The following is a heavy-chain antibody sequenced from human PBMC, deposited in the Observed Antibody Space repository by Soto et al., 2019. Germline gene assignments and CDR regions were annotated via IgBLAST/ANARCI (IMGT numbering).Heavy chain of an antibody. J-gene: IGHJ3*02. V-gene: IGHV1-8*01. CDR2: MNPNSGNT. D-gene: IGHD3-10*01. CDR3: ARGINYYDSGVDAFDI. CDR1: GYTFTSYD. Sequence: QVQLVQSGAEVKKPGASVKVSCKASGYTFTSYDINWVRQATGQGLEWMGWMNPNSGNTGYAQKFQGRVTMTRNTSISTAYMELSSLRSEDTAVYYCARGINYYDSGVDAFDIWGQGTMVTVSS.